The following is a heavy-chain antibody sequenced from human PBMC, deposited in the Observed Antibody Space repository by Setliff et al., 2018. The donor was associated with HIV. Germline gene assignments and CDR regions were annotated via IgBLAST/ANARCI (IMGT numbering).Heavy chain of an antibody. V-gene: IGHV4-39*01. CDR1: GGSISSSNY. J-gene: IGHJ2*01. CDR2: VHQYGST. D-gene: IGHD3-10*01. CDR3: SRPMWGPAGDHGTGFYFAL. Sequence: SETLSLTCNISGGSISSSNYWGWVRQTPGKGLEWIGTVHQYGSTYYNPSLKSRATVFVDKSLNQVSLRLKSVTAADTAIYFCSRPMWGPAGDHGTGFYFALWGRGSRSPSPQ.